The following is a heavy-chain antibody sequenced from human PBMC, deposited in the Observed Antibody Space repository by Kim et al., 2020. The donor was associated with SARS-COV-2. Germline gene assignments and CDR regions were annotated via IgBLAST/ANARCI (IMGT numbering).Heavy chain of an antibody. J-gene: IGHJ4*02. D-gene: IGHD3-22*01. Sequence: SLKSRVTISVDKSKNQFSLKLSSVTAADTAVYYCARDGYYDSSGYTLLDYWGQGTLVTVSS. CDR3: ARDGYYDSSGYTLLDY. V-gene: IGHV4-4*02.